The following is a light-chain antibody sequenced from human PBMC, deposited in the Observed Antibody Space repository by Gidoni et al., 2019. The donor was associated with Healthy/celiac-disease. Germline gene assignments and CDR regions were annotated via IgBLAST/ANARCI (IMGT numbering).Light chain of an antibody. J-gene: IGKJ1*01. CDR3: QPYGSSRWT. Sequence: MVLTQSPGTLSLSQGERATLSCRASQSVSSSYLTWYQQKPGQAPRLLIYGASRRATGIPDWFSGSGCATDFTLTISRLEPAYFAVYYCQPYGSSRWTFXXXTKVEIK. CDR1: QSVSSSY. CDR2: GAS. V-gene: IGKV3-20*01.